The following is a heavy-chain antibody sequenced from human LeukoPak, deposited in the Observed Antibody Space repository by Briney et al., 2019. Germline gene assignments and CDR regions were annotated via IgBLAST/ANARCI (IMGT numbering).Heavy chain of an antibody. V-gene: IGHV4-61*01. CDR3: ATSGYNTITVDY. J-gene: IGHJ4*02. D-gene: IGHD1-14*01. CDR1: GGSISSSSYY. CDR2: IYNSGTT. Sequence: SETLSLTCTVSGGSISSSSYYWSWIRQPPGKGLEWIGYIYNSGTTNYNPSLKSRVAILVDTSKNQFSLKLTSVTAADTAVYYCATSGYNTITVDYWGQGTWSPSPQ.